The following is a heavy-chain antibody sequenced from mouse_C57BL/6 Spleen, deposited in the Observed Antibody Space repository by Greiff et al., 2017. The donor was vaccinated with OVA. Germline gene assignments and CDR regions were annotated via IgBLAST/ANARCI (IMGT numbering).Heavy chain of an antibody. CDR1: GYAFSSSW. CDR2: IYPGAGDT. Sequence: QVQLQQSGPELVKPGASVKISCKASGYAFSSSWMNWVKQRPGKGLEWIGRIYPGAGDTNYNGKFKGKATLTADKSSSTAYMQLSSLTSEDSAVYFCARRGDGYAWFAYWGQGTLVTVSA. V-gene: IGHV1-82*01. J-gene: IGHJ3*01. D-gene: IGHD2-3*01. CDR3: ARRGDGYAWFAY.